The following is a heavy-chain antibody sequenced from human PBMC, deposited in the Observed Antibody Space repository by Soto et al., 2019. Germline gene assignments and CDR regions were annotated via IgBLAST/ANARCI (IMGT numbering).Heavy chain of an antibody. Sequence: SETLSLTCAVYGGSFSGYYWSWIRQPPGKGLEWIGEINHSGSTNYNPSLKSRVTISVDTSKNQFSLKLSSVTAADTAVYYCVRVLLYYGSGSYYNYYYYYGMDVWGQGTTVTVSS. J-gene: IGHJ6*02. V-gene: IGHV4-34*01. D-gene: IGHD3-10*01. CDR1: GGSFSGYY. CDR2: INHSGST. CDR3: VRVLLYYGSGSYYNYYYYYGMDV.